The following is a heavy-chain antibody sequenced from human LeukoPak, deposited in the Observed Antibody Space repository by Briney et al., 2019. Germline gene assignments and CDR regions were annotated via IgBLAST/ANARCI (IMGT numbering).Heavy chain of an antibody. CDR3: ARDSSSWYGSASLFDY. CDR1: GVSIIRDY. CDR2: MYYSGGT. J-gene: IGHJ4*02. V-gene: IGHV4-59*12. D-gene: IGHD6-13*01. Sequence: PSETLSLTCFVSGVSIIRDYWSWIRQPPGKGLEWIGYMYYSGGTNYNPSLKSRVSISLDTSKNQFSLKLSSVTAADTAVYYCARDSSSWYGSASLFDYWGQGTLVTVSS.